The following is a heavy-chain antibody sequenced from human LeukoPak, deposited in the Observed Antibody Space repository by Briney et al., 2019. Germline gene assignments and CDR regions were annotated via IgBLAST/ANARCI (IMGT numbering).Heavy chain of an antibody. J-gene: IGHJ3*02. Sequence: PGGSLRLSCAASGFTFTNAWMTWVRQAPGKGLEWVGRIKSNTDGGTTDYAAPVKGRFTISRDDSKDTLFLQMNSLKTEDTAMYYCTTPNGSPRRDAFDIWGQGTLVTVSS. D-gene: IGHD1-26*01. V-gene: IGHV3-15*01. CDR1: GFTFTNAW. CDR3: TTPNGSPRRDAFDI. CDR2: IKSNTDGGTT.